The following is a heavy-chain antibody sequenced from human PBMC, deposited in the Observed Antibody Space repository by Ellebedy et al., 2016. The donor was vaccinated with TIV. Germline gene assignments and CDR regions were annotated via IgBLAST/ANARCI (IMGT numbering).Heavy chain of an antibody. V-gene: IGHV1-18*01. CDR3: ARDYTSSWRYYYYGMDV. Sequence: AASVKVSCKASGYTFTSYGISWARQAPGQGLEWMGWISAYNGNTNYAQKLQGRVTMTTDTSTRTAYMELRSLRSDDTAVYYCARDYTSSWRYYYYGMDVWGQGTTVTVSS. CDR1: GYTFTSYG. J-gene: IGHJ6*02. D-gene: IGHD6-13*01. CDR2: ISAYNGNT.